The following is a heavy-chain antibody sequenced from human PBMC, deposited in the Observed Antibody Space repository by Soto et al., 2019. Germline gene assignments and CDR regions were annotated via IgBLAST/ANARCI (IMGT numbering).Heavy chain of an antibody. CDR2: VSYDGKNK. CDR3: ARPAMMWSYFFGLDV. D-gene: IGHD5-18*01. V-gene: IGHV3-30*04. J-gene: IGHJ6*02. Sequence: QDQLVESGGGVVQPGRSLRLSCIASGFTFNTYSMHWVRQAPGKGLEWVATVSYDGKNKYYANSVQGRLTISRDNSKNTLSLQMNSLRTEDTAVYYCARPAMMWSYFFGLDVWGQGTTVTVSS. CDR1: GFTFNTYS.